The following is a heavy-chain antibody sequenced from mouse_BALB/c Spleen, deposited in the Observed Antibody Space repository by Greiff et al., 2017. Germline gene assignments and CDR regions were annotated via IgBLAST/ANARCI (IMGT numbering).Heavy chain of an antibody. CDR3: AKHDYGSENAMDY. J-gene: IGHJ4*01. V-gene: IGHV2-6-5*01. Sequence: VQVVESGPGLVAPSQSLSITCTVSGFSLTDYGVSWIRQPPGKGLEWLGVIWGGGSTYYNSAPKSRLSISKDNSKSQVFLKMNSLQTDDTAMYYCAKHDYGSENAMDYWGQGTSVTVSS. D-gene: IGHD1-1*01. CDR1: GFSLTDYG. CDR2: IWGGGST.